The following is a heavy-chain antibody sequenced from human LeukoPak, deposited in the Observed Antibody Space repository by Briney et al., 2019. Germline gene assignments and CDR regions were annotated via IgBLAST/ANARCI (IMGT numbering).Heavy chain of an antibody. Sequence: SETLSLTCTVSGDSISSHYWSWIRQPAGRGLEWIARMSGSGSTNYNPSLKSRVTLSVDTSKNQFSLNLNSVTAADTAVYYCARDLRGYSYVGDYWGQGTLVTVSS. J-gene: IGHJ4*02. CDR2: MSGSGST. CDR3: ARDLRGYSYVGDY. CDR1: GDSISSHY. V-gene: IGHV4-4*07. D-gene: IGHD5-18*01.